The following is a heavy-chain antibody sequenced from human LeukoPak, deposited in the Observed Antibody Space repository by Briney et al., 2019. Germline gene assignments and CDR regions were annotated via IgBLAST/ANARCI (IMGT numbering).Heavy chain of an antibody. J-gene: IGHJ4*02. CDR3: AKGFIVVVPAAFDY. D-gene: IGHD2-2*01. CDR1: GFTFSSYG. Sequence: GGSLRLSCAASGFTFSSYGMHRVRQAPGKGLEWVAFIRYDGSNKYYADSVKGRFTISRDNSKNTLYLQMNSLRAEDTAVYYCAKGFIVVVPAAFDYWGQGTLVTVSS. V-gene: IGHV3-30*02. CDR2: IRYDGSNK.